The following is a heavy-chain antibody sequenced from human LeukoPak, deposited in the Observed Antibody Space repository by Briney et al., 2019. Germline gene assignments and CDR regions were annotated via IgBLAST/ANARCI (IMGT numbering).Heavy chain of an antibody. V-gene: IGHV3-7*04. CDR2: INQDGSEK. D-gene: IGHD4-23*01. J-gene: IGHJ4*02. CDR1: GFTFSSYW. Sequence: PGGSLRLSCAASGFTFSSYWMTWVRQTPGKGLEWVVNINQDGSEKYYVDSVKGRFTISRDNAKNSLFLQMNSLRAEDTAMYYCARTRWLDHWGQGTLLTVSS. CDR3: ARTRWLDH.